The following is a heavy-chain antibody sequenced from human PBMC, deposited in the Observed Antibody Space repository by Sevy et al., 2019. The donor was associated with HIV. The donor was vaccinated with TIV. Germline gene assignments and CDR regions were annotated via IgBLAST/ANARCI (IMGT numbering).Heavy chain of an antibody. CDR1: GFTFSSYS. V-gene: IGHV3-48*02. D-gene: IGHD3-22*01. J-gene: IGHJ3*02. Sequence: GGSLRLSCAASGFTFSSYSMNWVRQAPGKGLEWVSYISSSSSTIYYANSVKGRFTISRDNAKNSLYLQMNSLGDEDTAVYYCAREGLRYYYDSSGYYPSQPNDAFDIWGQGTMVTVSS. CDR2: ISSSSSTI. CDR3: AREGLRYYYDSSGYYPSQPNDAFDI.